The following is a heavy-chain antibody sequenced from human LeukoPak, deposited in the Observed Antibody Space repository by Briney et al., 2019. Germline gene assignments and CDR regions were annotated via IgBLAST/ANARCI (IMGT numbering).Heavy chain of an antibody. Sequence: GESLKISCKGSGYSFTSYWIGWVRQMPGKGLEWMGIIYPGDSDNRYSPSFQGQVTISADKSISTAYLQWSSLKASDTAMYYCARRPSNWNDNNWFDPWGQGTLVTVSS. J-gene: IGHJ5*02. CDR3: ARRPSNWNDNNWFDP. D-gene: IGHD1-1*01. CDR2: IYPGDSDN. V-gene: IGHV5-51*01. CDR1: GYSFTSYW.